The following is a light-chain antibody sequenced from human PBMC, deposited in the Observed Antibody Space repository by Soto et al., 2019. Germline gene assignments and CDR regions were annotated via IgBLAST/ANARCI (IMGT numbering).Light chain of an antibody. V-gene: IGLV1-47*01. CDR3: ASWDDSLSGSV. J-gene: IGLJ3*02. CDR1: TPNIGSNY. Sequence: QSGLTQPPSASGTPGQRVIISCSGKTPNIGSNYVYWYRHLPGTAPQLLIYRNNQRPSGVPDRFSGSKSRTSASLAISGLRSEDEADYYCASWDDSLSGSVFGGGTKLTVL. CDR2: RNN.